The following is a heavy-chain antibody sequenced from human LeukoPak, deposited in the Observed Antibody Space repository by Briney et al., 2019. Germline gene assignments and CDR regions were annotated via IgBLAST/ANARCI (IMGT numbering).Heavy chain of an antibody. CDR1: GFIFSNNA. J-gene: IGHJ5*02. D-gene: IGHD4/OR15-4a*01. CDR3: VRIPNGANFPNWFDP. Sequence: VGSLRLSCAASGFIFSNNAMNWVRRTPGKGLEWVSSISGNGNEMNYRDSVKGRFTISRDNTRNSLHLQMDSLRVEDTAIYYCVRIPNGANFPNWFDPWGQGTLVTVSS. CDR2: ISGNGNEM. V-gene: IGHV3-21*01.